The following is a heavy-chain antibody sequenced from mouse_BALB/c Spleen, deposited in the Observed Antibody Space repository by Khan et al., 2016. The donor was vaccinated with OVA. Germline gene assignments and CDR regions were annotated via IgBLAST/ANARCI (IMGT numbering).Heavy chain of an antibody. V-gene: IGHV9-3-1*01. CDR2: ISTYTGEP. Sequence: QVQLKQSGPELKKPGETVKISCKASGYTFTNYGMNWVKQAPGKALKWMGWISTYTGEPTYADDFKGRFVFSLETSASTAYLQINNLKNEDTATYFCTRPPHFSYVLVYWGQGTSVTVSS. J-gene: IGHJ4*01. CDR3: TRPPHFSYVLVY. CDR1: GYTFTNYG.